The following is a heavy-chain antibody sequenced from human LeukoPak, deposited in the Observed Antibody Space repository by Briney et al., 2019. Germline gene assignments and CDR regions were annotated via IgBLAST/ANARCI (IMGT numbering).Heavy chain of an antibody. J-gene: IGHJ5*02. CDR2: IYYSGST. Sequence: SETLSLTCTVSGGSISSGGYYWSWIRQPPGKGLEWIGYIYYSGSTNYNPSLKSRVTISVDTSKNQFSLKLSSVTAADTAVYYCARCRAAAGTPDNWFDPWGQGTLVTVSS. CDR3: ARCRAAAGTPDNWFDP. D-gene: IGHD6-13*01. CDR1: GGSISSGGYY. V-gene: IGHV4-61*08.